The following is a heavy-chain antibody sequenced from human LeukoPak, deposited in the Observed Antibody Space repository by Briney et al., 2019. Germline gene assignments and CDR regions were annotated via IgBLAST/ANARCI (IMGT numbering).Heavy chain of an antibody. CDR3: ARNGDYVVYYDY. D-gene: IGHD4-17*01. V-gene: IGHV1-18*01. CDR1: GYTFTSYG. J-gene: IGHJ4*02. CDR2: IATYNGNT. Sequence: GASVKVSCKASGYTFTSYGISWVRQAPGQGPEWMGWIATYNGNTNYAQKFKGRVTMTTDTSTSTVYMELRSLRSDDTAVYYCARNGDYVVYYDYWGQGTLVTVSS.